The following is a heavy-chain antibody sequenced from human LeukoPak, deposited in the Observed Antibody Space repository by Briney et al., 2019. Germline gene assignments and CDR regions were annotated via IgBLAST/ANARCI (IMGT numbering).Heavy chain of an antibody. Sequence: PGGSLRLSCAASGFTFSSYSMNWVRQAPGKGLEWVSAISGSGGSTYYADSVKGRFTISRDNSKNTLYLQMNSLRAEDTAVYYCAKASGYSSSWLDYWGQGTLVTVSS. V-gene: IGHV3-23*01. D-gene: IGHD6-13*01. CDR1: GFTFSSYS. J-gene: IGHJ4*02. CDR3: AKASGYSSSWLDY. CDR2: ISGSGGST.